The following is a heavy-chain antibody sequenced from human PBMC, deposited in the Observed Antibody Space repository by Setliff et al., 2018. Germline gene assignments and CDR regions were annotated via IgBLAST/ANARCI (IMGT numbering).Heavy chain of an antibody. Sequence: SETLSLTCAVSGDSISNDYWWSWVRQPPERELEWIGEINQSGTTNYNPPLKGRATISVDNSKNQLSLKLISVTAADTAVYYCAKDKYSFGSGIYWNSFDLWGQGTMVTVSS. CDR3: AKDKYSFGSGIYWNSFDL. J-gene: IGHJ3*01. CDR2: INQSGTT. V-gene: IGHV4-4*02. D-gene: IGHD3-10*01. CDR1: GDSISNDYW.